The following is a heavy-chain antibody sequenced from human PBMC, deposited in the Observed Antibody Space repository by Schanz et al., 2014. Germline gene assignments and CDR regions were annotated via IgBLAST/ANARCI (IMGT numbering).Heavy chain of an antibody. D-gene: IGHD4-17*01. J-gene: IGHJ6*02. Sequence: VQLVESGGGLVQPGGSLRLSCAASGFTFSIYGMHWIRQAPGKGLEWVAVISYDGSDKFYADSVKGRFTISRDNSNNTLSLQMNSLRNEDTAVYYCAKDRGGDYEVSYYYGMDVWGQGTTVTVSS. CDR3: AKDRGGDYEVSYYYGMDV. CDR1: GFTFSIYG. CDR2: ISYDGSDK. V-gene: IGHV3-30*18.